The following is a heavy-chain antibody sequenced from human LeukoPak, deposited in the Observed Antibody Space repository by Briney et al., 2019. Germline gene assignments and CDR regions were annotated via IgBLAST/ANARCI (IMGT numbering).Heavy chain of an antibody. CDR2: IYYSGST. CDR1: GGSISSGGYS. Sequence: SETLSLTCAVSGGSISSGGYSWSWIRQPPGKGLEWIGYIYYSGSTNYSPSLKSRVTISVDTSKNQFSLKLSSVTAADTAVYYCARSYYYDSSGYWRYWGQGTLVTVSS. D-gene: IGHD3-22*01. V-gene: IGHV4-61*08. CDR3: ARSYYYDSSGYWRY. J-gene: IGHJ4*02.